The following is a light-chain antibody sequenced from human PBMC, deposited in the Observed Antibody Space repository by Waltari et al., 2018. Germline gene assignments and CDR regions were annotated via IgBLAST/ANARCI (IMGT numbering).Light chain of an antibody. Sequence: QPTLTQPPSASASPGQSVTISCTGTSSDVGAYNYVSWYPCHPGKAPKFIIYEVTNRPSGGPDCFPGSKSGNTASLTVSGLQAEDEADYYCCSYAGGHVVFGGGTRVTVL. CDR3: CSYAGGHVV. CDR2: EVT. J-gene: IGLJ2*01. CDR1: SSDVGAYNY. V-gene: IGLV2-8*01.